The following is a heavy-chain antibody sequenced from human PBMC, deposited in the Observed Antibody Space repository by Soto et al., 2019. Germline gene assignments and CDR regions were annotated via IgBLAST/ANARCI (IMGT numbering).Heavy chain of an antibody. J-gene: IGHJ3*02. CDR2: IFANDEK. CDR1: GFSLASGRLG. V-gene: IGHV2-26*01. Sequence: QVTLKESGLVLVKPTETLTLTCTVSGFSLASGRLGVSWIRQPPGKALEWLAHIFANDEKRYTTSLKSRLSISNNTSKSLVVLTMTNMAPVDTATSFCARIPLYNSDDRGNYYGDFDIWGQGTTVTVS. D-gene: IGHD3-10*01. CDR3: ARIPLYNSDDRGNYYGDFDI.